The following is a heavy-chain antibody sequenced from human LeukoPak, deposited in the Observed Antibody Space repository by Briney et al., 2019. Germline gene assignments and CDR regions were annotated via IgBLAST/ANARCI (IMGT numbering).Heavy chain of an antibody. Sequence: SETLSLTCTVSGGSISSSSYYWGWIRQPPGKGLEWIGSIYYSGSTYYNPSLKSRVTISVDTSKNQFSLKLSSVTAADTAVYYCARELIPRRIAAAGTELRTWGQGTLVTVSS. D-gene: IGHD6-13*01. CDR3: ARELIPRRIAAAGTELRT. V-gene: IGHV4-39*07. J-gene: IGHJ5*02. CDR1: GGSISSSSYY. CDR2: IYYSGST.